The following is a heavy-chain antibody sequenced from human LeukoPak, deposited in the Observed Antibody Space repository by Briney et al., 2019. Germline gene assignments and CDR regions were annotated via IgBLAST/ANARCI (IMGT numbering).Heavy chain of an antibody. CDR1: GVSISSHY. CDR2: IYISGST. V-gene: IGHV4-4*07. J-gene: IGHJ3*02. Sequence: SETLSLTCTVSGVSISSHYWGWIRQPAGKGLEWIGHIYISGSTNYNPSLKSRVSMSVDTSEKRFSLNLNSVTAADTAVYYCARLTETVMRTEWIWAFDIWGQGTLVTVSS. CDR3: ARLTETVMRTEWIWAFDI. D-gene: IGHD4-17*01.